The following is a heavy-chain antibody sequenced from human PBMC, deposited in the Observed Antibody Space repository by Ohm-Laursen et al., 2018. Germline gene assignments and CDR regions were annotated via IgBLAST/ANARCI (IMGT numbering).Heavy chain of an antibody. CDR2: IWYDGSNK. Sequence: SLRLSCAASGFTFSSYGMHWVRQAPGKGLEWVAVIWYDGSNKYYADSVKGRFTISRDNSKNTLYLQMNSLGAEDTAVYYCARDMSFGDPEGGYYGMDVWGQGTTVTVSS. D-gene: IGHD3-10*01. CDR1: GFTFSSYG. V-gene: IGHV3-33*01. CDR3: ARDMSFGDPEGGYYGMDV. J-gene: IGHJ6*02.